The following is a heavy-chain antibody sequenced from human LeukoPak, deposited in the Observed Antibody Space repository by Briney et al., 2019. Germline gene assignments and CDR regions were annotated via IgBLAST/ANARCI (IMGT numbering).Heavy chain of an antibody. CDR1: GGSISSYY. Sequence: PSETLSLTCTVSGGSISSYYWSWIRQSPGKGLECIGYIHYTGSTNYNPSLKSRVTISVDTSKNQFSLKLSSVTAADTAVYYCARAGRYCSGGSCYSGTNWFDPWGQGTLVTVSS. D-gene: IGHD2-15*01. J-gene: IGHJ5*02. CDR3: ARAGRYCSGGSCYSGTNWFDP. CDR2: IHYTGST. V-gene: IGHV4-59*12.